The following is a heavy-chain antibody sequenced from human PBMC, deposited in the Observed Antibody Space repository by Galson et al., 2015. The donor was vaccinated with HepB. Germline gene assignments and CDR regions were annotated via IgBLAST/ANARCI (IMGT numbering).Heavy chain of an antibody. CDR1: GYTFTSYG. CDR2: ISAYNGNT. D-gene: IGHD6-19*01. CDR3: ARDHQWLVLGDYYYGMDV. J-gene: IGHJ6*02. Sequence: SVKVSCKASGYTFTSYGISWVRQAPGQGLEWMGWISAYNGNTNYAQKLQGRVTMTTDTSTSTAYMELRSLRSDDTAVYYCARDHQWLVLGDYYYGMDVWGQGTTVTVSS. V-gene: IGHV1-18*04.